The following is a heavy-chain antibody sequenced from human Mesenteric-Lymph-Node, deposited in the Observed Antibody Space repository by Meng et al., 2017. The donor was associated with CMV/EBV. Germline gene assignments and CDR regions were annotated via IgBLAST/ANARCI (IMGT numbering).Heavy chain of an antibody. J-gene: IGHJ3*02. Sequence: SCKASGGTFSSYAISWVRQAPGQGLEWMGWINVYNGRTKYVQSLQGRVTMTTDTSTSTAYMELRSLRSDDTAVYYCARDPDDAFDIWGQGTMVTVSS. CDR1: GGTFSSYA. CDR2: INVYNGRT. V-gene: IGHV1-18*01. CDR3: ARDPDDAFDI.